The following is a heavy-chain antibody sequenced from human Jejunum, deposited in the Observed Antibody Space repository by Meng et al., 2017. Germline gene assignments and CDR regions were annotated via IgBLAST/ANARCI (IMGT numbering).Heavy chain of an antibody. J-gene: IGHJ5*02. Sequence: GESLKISCAASGFTFSDYYMTWIRQPPGQGLEWLASVSPTSGSLYFADSVKGRFSISRDNAKNSVSLQMTRLRVEDTAVYYCARDHGSLNWFDPWGLGTLVTVSS. V-gene: IGHV3-11*04. CDR2: VSPTSGSL. CDR3: ARDHGSLNWFDP. D-gene: IGHD6-25*01. CDR1: GFTFSDYY.